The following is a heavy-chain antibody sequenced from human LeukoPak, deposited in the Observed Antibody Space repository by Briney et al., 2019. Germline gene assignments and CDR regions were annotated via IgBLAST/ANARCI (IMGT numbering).Heavy chain of an antibody. CDR3: ASQVYYGSGSPDLYYYYYYGMDV. J-gene: IGHJ6*02. CDR2: IYSGGST. Sequence: GGSLRLSCAASGFTVSSNYMSWVRQAPGKGLEWGSVIYSGGSTYYADSVKGRFTISRDNSKNTLYLQMNSLRAEDTAVYYCASQVYYGSGSPDLYYYYYYGMDVWGQGTTVTVSS. CDR1: GFTVSSNY. V-gene: IGHV3-66*04. D-gene: IGHD3-10*01.